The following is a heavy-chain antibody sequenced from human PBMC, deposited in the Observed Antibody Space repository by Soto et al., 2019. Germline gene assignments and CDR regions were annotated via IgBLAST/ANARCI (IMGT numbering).Heavy chain of an antibody. J-gene: IGHJ5*02. V-gene: IGHV4-59*08. Sequence: SETLSLTCSVSGGSLDNYYWTWIRQPPGKGLEFIGYIYYKGTTTYNPSLKSRVAISIDTSKNQFSLQLTSVIAADTAIYYCERLGDYYQSLGTWGRGTLVTVS. CDR2: IYYKGTT. D-gene: IGHD3-22*01. CDR1: GGSLDNYY. CDR3: ERLGDYYQSLGT.